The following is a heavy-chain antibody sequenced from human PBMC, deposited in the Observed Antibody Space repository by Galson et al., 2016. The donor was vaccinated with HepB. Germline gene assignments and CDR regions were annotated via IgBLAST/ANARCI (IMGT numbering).Heavy chain of an antibody. CDR1: GFSFSTSG. CDR3: GKHGGFDY. CDR2: ITGSGAIT. J-gene: IGHJ4*02. D-gene: IGHD3-16*01. Sequence: SLRLSCAASGFSFSTSGMSWVRQTPGRGLEWVSGITGSGAITHYADSVKGRFIMSRDSSKNTVYLDMNNLRAGDTAICYCGKHGGFDYWGQGALVTVSS. V-gene: IGHV3-23*01.